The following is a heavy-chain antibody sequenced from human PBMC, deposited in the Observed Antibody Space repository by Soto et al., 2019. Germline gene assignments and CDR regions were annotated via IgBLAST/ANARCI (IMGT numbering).Heavy chain of an antibody. J-gene: IGHJ4*02. V-gene: IGHV2-5*02. Sequence: SGPTLVKPTQTLTLTCTFSGFSLSTSGVGVGWIRQPPGKALEWLALIYWDDDKRYSPSLKSRLTITKDTSKNQVVLTMTNMDPVDTATYYCAHIVDDITGTPRDFDYWGQGTLVTVSS. CDR2: IYWDDDK. CDR1: GFSLSTSGVG. D-gene: IGHD1-20*01. CDR3: AHIVDDITGTPRDFDY.